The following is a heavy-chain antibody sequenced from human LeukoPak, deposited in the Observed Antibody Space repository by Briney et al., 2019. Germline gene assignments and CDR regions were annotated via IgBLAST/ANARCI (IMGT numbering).Heavy chain of an antibody. Sequence: GGSLRLSCAASGFTLSNYWMHWVRQAPGKGLVWVSRINADGSSASYADSVKGRFTISRDDAKNTLYLQMNSLRAEDTAMYYCARDYGRSRDYGMDVWGQGTTVTVSS. CDR3: ARDYGRSRDYGMDV. J-gene: IGHJ6*02. D-gene: IGHD3-10*01. V-gene: IGHV3-74*01. CDR1: GFTLSNYW. CDR2: INADGSSA.